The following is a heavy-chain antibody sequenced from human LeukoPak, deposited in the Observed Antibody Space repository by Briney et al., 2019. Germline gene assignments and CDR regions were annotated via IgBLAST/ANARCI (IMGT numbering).Heavy chain of an antibody. Sequence: SETLSLTCTVSGGSISSYYWSWIRQPPGKGLEWIGYIYYSGSTNYNPSLKSRVTISVDTSKNQFSLKLSSVTAADTAVYYCAGGARVARGAFDFWGQGTMVTVSS. CDR1: GGSISSYY. CDR2: IYYSGST. V-gene: IGHV4-59*01. J-gene: IGHJ3*01. CDR3: AGGARVARGAFDF. D-gene: IGHD2-15*01.